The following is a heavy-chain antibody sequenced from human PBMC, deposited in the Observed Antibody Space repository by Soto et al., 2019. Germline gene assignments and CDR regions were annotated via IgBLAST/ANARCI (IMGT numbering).Heavy chain of an antibody. CDR1: GFTFSSYW. J-gene: IGHJ3*02. D-gene: IGHD6-13*01. Sequence: GGSLRLSCAASGFTFSSYWMHWVRQAPGKGLVWVSRINSDGSSTSYADSVKGRFTISRDNAKNTLYLQMNSLRAEDTAVYYCATGIAAAINAFDIWGQGTMVTVSS. V-gene: IGHV3-74*01. CDR2: INSDGSST. CDR3: ATGIAAAINAFDI.